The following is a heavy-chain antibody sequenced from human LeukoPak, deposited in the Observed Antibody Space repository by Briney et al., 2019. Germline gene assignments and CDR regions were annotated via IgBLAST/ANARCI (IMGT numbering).Heavy chain of an antibody. Sequence: GGSLRLSCAASGFSFNNYWMSWVRQAPGKGLEWVANIKHDGSEKYYVDSVKGRFTISRDNAKNSLYLQMNSLRAEDTAVYYCARYHRARAFDIWGQGTMVTVSS. CDR1: GFSFNNYW. V-gene: IGHV3-7*01. CDR2: IKHDGSEK. J-gene: IGHJ3*02. CDR3: ARYHRARAFDI.